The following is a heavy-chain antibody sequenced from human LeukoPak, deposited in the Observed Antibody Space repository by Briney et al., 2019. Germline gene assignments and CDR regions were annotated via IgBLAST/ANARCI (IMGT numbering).Heavy chain of an antibody. CDR2: IYHSGST. J-gene: IGHJ4*02. CDR3: AREIGGIYYFDY. CDR1: GGSISRSNW. Sequence: SETLSLTCAVSGGSISRSNWWSWVRQPPGKGLEWIGEIYHSGSTNYNPSLKSRVTISVDKSKNQFSLKLSSVTAADTAVYYCAREIGGIYYFDYWGQGTLVTVSS. V-gene: IGHV4-4*02. D-gene: IGHD2/OR15-2a*01.